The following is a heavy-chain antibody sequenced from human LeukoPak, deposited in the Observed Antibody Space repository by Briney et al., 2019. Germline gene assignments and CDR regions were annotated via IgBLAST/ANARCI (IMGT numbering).Heavy chain of an antibody. Sequence: SETLSLTCTVSGGSISSYYWSWIRQPPGKGLECIGYIYYSGSTNYNPSLKSRVTISVDTSKNQFSLKLSSVTAADTAVYYCARGLSYYYYYMDVWGKGTTVTISS. D-gene: IGHD2-2*01. CDR3: ARGLSYYYYYMDV. J-gene: IGHJ6*03. CDR1: GGSISSYY. V-gene: IGHV4-59*01. CDR2: IYYSGST.